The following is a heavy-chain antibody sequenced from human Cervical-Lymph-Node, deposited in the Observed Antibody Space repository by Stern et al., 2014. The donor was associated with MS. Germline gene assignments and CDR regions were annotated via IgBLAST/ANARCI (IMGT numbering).Heavy chain of an antibody. D-gene: IGHD3-22*01. Sequence: VQLQESGGGLVQPGGSLRLSCAAAGFTFKNYVMTWVRQVPGKGLEWVASIGLGGATKFYADSVKGRFTISRDNSENTLSLQMSSLRAEDTAVYYCAKCHYFDANGYFYIDFFDTGGQGALVTVS. J-gene: IGHJ4*02. CDR2: IGLGGATK. CDR1: GFTFKNYV. CDR3: AKCHYFDANGYFYIDFFDT. V-gene: IGHV3-23*01.